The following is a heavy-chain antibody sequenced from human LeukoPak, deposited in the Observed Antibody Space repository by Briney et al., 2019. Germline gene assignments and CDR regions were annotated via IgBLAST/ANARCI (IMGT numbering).Heavy chain of an antibody. V-gene: IGHV3-11*04. J-gene: IGHJ5*02. CDR2: ISSSGSTI. Sequence: GGSLRLSCAASGFTFSDYYMSWIRQAPGKGLEWVSYISSSGSTIYYADSVKGRFTISRDNAKDSLYLQMNSLRAEDTAVYFCVRDKGYYDKGSRFDPWGQGTLVTVSS. D-gene: IGHD3-22*01. CDR3: VRDKGYYDKGSRFDP. CDR1: GFTFSDYY.